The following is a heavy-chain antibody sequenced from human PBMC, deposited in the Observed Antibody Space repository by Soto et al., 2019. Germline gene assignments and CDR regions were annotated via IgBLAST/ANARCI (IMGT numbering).Heavy chain of an antibody. CDR3: ARVLSSYCSSTRCRREYGMDV. D-gene: IGHD2-2*01. J-gene: IGHJ6*02. CDR1: GGSFSDYY. V-gene: IGHV4-34*01. Sequence: SETLSLTFAVYGGSFSDYYWSWIRQPPGRGLEWIGEINHSGSTNYNPSLKSRVTISVDTSKNQFALKLSSVTAADTAVYYCARVLSSYCSSTRCRREYGMDVWGQGTTVTVSS. CDR2: INHSGST.